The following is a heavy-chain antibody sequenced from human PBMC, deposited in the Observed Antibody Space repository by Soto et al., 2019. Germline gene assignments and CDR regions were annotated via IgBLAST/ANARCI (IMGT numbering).Heavy chain of an antibody. V-gene: IGHV1-69*06. Sequence: QVRLVQSGAEVRKPGSSVRVSCESSGDTFSNYVMRWVRQAPGQGLEWMGGFAPISGSPDYSENFQGRITITADTSTSTSYMELSSLTSADTAVYYCARIGLGSRRWGQGTLVTVSS. CDR2: FAPISGSP. J-gene: IGHJ3*01. CDR1: GDTFSNYV. D-gene: IGHD1-26*01. CDR3: ARIGLGSRR.